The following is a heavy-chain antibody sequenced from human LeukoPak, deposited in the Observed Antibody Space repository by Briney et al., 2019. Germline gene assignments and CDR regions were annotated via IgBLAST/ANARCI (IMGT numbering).Heavy chain of an antibody. V-gene: IGHV3-33*01. D-gene: IGHD2-2*01. CDR1: GFTFSSHG. CDR3: ARGPSLGTTCCLSP. J-gene: IGHJ3*01. CDR2: LWYDGSNK. Sequence: PGGSLRLSCAASGFTFSSHGMHWVRQAPGKGLEWVAALWYDGSNKNYADSVKGRFTISRDNSKNTLYLQMNSLRADDTAVYYCARGPSLGTTCCLSPWGQGTMVTVSS.